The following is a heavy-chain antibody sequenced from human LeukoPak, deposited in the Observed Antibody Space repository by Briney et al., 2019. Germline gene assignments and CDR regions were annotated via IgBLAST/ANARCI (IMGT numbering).Heavy chain of an antibody. CDR3: AKVMKGSERLTMVRGVIIKTAGLYYMDV. Sequence: GGSLRLSCAVSGFTFSSYAMAWVRQAPGKGLEWVSSISASGGSTNYADSVKGRFTISRDNSKNTVYLQMNSLRAEDTAVYYCAKVMKGSERLTMVRGVIIKTAGLYYMDVWGKGTTVTVSS. CDR1: GFTFSSYA. V-gene: IGHV3-23*01. CDR2: ISASGGST. J-gene: IGHJ6*03. D-gene: IGHD3-10*01.